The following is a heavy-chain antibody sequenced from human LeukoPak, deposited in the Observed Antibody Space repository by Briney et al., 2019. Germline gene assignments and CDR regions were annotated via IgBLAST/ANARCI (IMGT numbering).Heavy chain of an antibody. D-gene: IGHD1-1*01. CDR2: IYYSGGT. CDR1: GGSMSPFY. Sequence: SETLSLTCTVSGGSMSPFYWSWIRQSPGKGLEWIGSIYYSGGTNYNPSLKSRVTISVDTSKNQFSLELSYVTAADRAVYYCAVNSTKHTFDIWGQGTMVTVSS. J-gene: IGHJ3*02. CDR3: AVNSTKHTFDI. V-gene: IGHV4-59*08.